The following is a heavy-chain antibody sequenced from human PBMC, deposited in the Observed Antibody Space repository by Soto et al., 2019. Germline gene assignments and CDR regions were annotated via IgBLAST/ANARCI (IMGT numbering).Heavy chain of an antibody. CDR2: IYDSGNMY. Sequence: SETLSLICTVSGGSITSGGHYWGWIRQYPGKGLEWIGHIYDSGNMYFYNPSLKSRVSISADTSRNKFSLRLWSLTVGGTAVYYCARVDHRGNFSVLTDFWGQGILVTDSS. J-gene: IGHJ4*02. CDR1: GGSITSGGHY. CDR3: ARVDHRGNFSVLTDF. D-gene: IGHD3-9*01. V-gene: IGHV4-31*03.